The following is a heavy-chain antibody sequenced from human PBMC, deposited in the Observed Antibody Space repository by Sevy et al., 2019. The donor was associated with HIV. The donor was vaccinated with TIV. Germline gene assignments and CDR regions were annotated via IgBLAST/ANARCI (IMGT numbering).Heavy chain of an antibody. Sequence: SEMSLTCSVSGGSISSYFWTWVRQSPGKGLEWIGNIYFTGNTDYSPSLKSRVTLSLDTSKSQFSLTLKSVTAADTAIYFCARVSTTRPRVLDYWGQGTLVTVSS. D-gene: IGHD1-1*01. J-gene: IGHJ4*02. CDR3: ARVSTTRPRVLDY. CDR2: IYFTGNT. V-gene: IGHV4-59*01. CDR1: GGSISSYF.